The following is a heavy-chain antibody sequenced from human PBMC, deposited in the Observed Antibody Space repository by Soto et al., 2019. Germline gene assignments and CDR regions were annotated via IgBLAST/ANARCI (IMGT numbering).Heavy chain of an antibody. Sequence: EVQLVETGGGLIQPGGSLILSCAASGFTVSSKYMSWLRQAPGKGLEWVSIIYSDGNTYYADSVKGRFTISRDNSKNTRNLQMNRLRAEDTAVYFCARGRGTCVVTTCYLPFDSWGQGTLVTVYS. CDR3: ARGRGTCVVTTCYLPFDS. CDR1: GFTVSSKY. V-gene: IGHV3-53*02. CDR2: IYSDGNT. D-gene: IGHD2-2*01. J-gene: IGHJ4*02.